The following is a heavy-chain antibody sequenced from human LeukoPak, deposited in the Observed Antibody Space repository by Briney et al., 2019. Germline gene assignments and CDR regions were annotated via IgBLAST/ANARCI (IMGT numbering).Heavy chain of an antibody. J-gene: IGHJ5*02. Sequence: SETLSLTCTVSGGPISSYQWSWIRQPPGKGLEWIGEINHSGSTNYNPSLKSRVTISVDTSKNQFSLKLSSVTAADTAVYYCARGSGIAAAGTVYWFDPWGQGTLVTVSS. CDR2: INHSGST. CDR3: ARGSGIAAAGTVYWFDP. CDR1: GGPISSYQ. V-gene: IGHV4-34*01. D-gene: IGHD6-13*01.